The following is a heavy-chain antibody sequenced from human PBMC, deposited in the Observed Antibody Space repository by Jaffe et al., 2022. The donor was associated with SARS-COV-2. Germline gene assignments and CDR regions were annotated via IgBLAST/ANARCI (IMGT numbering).Heavy chain of an antibody. CDR1: GFTFSNYY. V-gene: IGHV3-64D*09. CDR2: ISNNGETT. D-gene: IGHD2-2*03. Sequence: EVQLVESGGGLVQPGGSLRLSCSASGFTFSNYYMHWIRQAPGKGVEYVSVISNNGETTYYVDSVKGRFTISRDNSKNTVYLQMSSLRAEDTAVYFCVNMDMGFIERYGMDVWGQGTTVTVSS. CDR3: VNMDMGFIERYGMDV. J-gene: IGHJ6*02.